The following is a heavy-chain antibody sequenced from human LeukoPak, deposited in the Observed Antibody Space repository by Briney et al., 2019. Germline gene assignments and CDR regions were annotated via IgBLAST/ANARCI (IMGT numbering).Heavy chain of an antibody. D-gene: IGHD3-16*01. CDR3: ARHASLRSPLVY. Sequence: PSETLSLTCSVSGGSISSSSYYWGWIRQPPGKGLEWIGTVYYSGSTYYNPSLKSRVTISVDLSKNQFSLKLSSVTAAETAVYYCARHASLRSPLVYWDQGILVTVSS. J-gene: IGHJ1*01. CDR1: GGSISSSSYY. V-gene: IGHV4-39*01. CDR2: VYYSGST.